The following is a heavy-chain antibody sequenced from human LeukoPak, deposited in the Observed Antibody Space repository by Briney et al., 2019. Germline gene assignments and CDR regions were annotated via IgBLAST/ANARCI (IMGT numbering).Heavy chain of an antibody. CDR3: AKDHIVVVPAAPAYYYYYGMDV. J-gene: IGHJ6*02. D-gene: IGHD2-2*01. CDR2: LSGSGAIT. CDR1: GFTYRPYA. V-gene: IGHV3-23*01. Sequence: GGSLRLSCAGSGFTYRPYAMSWVRQAPGKGLEWVSTLSGSGAITYYADSVKGRFTISRDNSKNTLYLQMNSLRAEDTAVYYCAKDHIVVVPAAPAYYYYYGMDVWGQGTTVTVSS.